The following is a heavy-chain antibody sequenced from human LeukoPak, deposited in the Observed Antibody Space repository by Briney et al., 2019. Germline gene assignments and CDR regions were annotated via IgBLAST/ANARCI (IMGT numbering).Heavy chain of an antibody. CDR3: ARHGTGSGYSFDY. J-gene: IGHJ4*02. D-gene: IGHD3-3*01. Sequence: SETLSLTXTVSGGSISSSSYYWGWIRQPPGKGLEWIGSIYYSGSTYYNPSLKSRVTISVDTSKNQLSLKLSSVTAADTAVYYYARHGTGSGYSFDYWGQGTLVTVSS. CDR1: GGSISSSSYY. CDR2: IYYSGST. V-gene: IGHV4-39*01.